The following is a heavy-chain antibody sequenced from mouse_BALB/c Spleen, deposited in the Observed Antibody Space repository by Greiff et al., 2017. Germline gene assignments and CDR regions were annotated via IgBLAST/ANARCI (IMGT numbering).Heavy chain of an antibody. Sequence: VQLQQSGPELVKPGASVKVSCKASGYSFTDYNMYWVKQSHGKSLEWIGYIYPYNGGTGYNQKFKSKATLTVDNSSSTAYMELRSLTSEDSAVYYCAREGEVRYYFDYWGQGTTLTVSS. V-gene: IGHV1S29*02. J-gene: IGHJ2*01. CDR3: AREGEVRYYFDY. CDR1: GYSFTDYN. CDR2: IYPYNGGT. D-gene: IGHD2-14*01.